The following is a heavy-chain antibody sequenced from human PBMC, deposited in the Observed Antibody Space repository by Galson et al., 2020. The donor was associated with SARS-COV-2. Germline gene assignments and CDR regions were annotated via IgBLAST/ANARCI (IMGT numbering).Heavy chain of an antibody. D-gene: IGHD1-1*01. CDR1: GFTLSDYG. J-gene: IGHJ6*02. CDR2: ISSCSRYI. CDR3: ARDRAPLKGERPYYGMDV. V-gene: IGHV3-21*06. Sequence: GESLKISCEASGFTLSDYGMTWVRQAPGKGLEWVSSISSCSRYIYYVDSVKGRFTISRDNAKNSLHLLMNTLTAEDTAVYYCARDRAPLKGERPYYGMDVWGQGTSVTVSS.